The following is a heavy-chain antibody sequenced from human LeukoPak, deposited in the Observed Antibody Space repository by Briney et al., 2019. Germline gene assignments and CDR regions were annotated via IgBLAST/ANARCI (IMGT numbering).Heavy chain of an antibody. D-gene: IGHD2-2*01. CDR2: IYHSGST. V-gene: IGHV4-4*02. J-gene: IGHJ6*03. CDR1: GGSISSSNW. CDR3: ARTSYYYYMDV. Sequence: SETLSHTCAVSGGSISSSNWWSWVRQPPGKGLEWIGEIYHSGSTNYNPSLKSRVTMSVDTSKNQFSLKLSSVTAADTAVYYCARTSYYYYMDVWGKGTTVTISS.